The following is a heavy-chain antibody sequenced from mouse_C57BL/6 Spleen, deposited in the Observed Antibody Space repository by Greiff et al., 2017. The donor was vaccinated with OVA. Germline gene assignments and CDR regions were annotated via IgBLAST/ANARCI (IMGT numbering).Heavy chain of an antibody. Sequence: QVQLKESGPGLVQPSQSLSITCTVSGFSLTSYGVHWVRQSPGKGLEWLGVIWSGGSTDYNAAFISRLSISKDNSKSQVFFKMNSLQADDTAIYYCARGGLYYDPFDYWGQGTTLTVSS. CDR3: ARGGLYYDPFDY. CDR1: GFSLTSYG. J-gene: IGHJ2*01. V-gene: IGHV2-2*01. D-gene: IGHD2-4*01. CDR2: IWSGGST.